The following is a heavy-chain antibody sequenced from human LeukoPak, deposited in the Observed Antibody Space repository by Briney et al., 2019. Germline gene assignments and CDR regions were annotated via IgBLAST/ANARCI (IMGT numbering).Heavy chain of an antibody. Sequence: SETLSLTCTVSGGSISSGGYYWSWIRQHPGKGLEWIGYIYYSGSTYYNPSLKSRVTISVDTSKNQFSLKLSSVTAADTAMYYCASLPDILTGYVDYWGQGTLVTVSS. CDR1: GGSISSGGYY. J-gene: IGHJ4*02. V-gene: IGHV4-31*03. CDR2: IYYSGST. D-gene: IGHD3-9*01. CDR3: ASLPDILTGYVDY.